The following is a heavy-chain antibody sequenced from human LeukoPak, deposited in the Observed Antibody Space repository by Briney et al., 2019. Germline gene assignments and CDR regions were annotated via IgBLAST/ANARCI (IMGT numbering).Heavy chain of an antibody. CDR2: INPNSGGT. CDR3: ARSWGYYSSGSHYFDY. CDR1: EYTFTGYY. J-gene: IGHJ4*02. D-gene: IGHD3-10*01. V-gene: IGHV1-2*02. Sequence: ASVKVSCKASEYTFTGYYMHWVRQAPGQGLEWMGWINPNSGGTNYAQKFQGRVTMTRDTSISTAYMELSRLRSDDTAVYYCARSWGYYSSGSHYFDYWGQGTLVTVSS.